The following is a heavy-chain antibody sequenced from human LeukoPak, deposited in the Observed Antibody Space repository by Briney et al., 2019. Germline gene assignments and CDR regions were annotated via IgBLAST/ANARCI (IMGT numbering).Heavy chain of an antibody. CDR2: IIPILGIA. CDR3: ARSLNRMIVVVMMGMDV. Sequence: SVKVSCKASGGTFSSYAIIWVRQAPGQGLEWMGRIIPILGIANYAQKFQGRVTITADKSTSTAYMELSSLRSEDTAVYYCARSLNRMIVVVMMGMDVWGQGTTVTVSS. V-gene: IGHV1-69*04. D-gene: IGHD3-22*01. CDR1: GGTFSSYA. J-gene: IGHJ6*02.